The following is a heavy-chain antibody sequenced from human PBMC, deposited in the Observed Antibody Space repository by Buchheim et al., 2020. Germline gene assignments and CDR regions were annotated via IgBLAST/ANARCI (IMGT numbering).Heavy chain of an antibody. Sequence: EVQLLESGGGLVQPGGSLRLSCAASGFTFSSYAMSWVRQVPGKGREWVSAIGGSGGSTYYATSVKGRLTTSRDNSKNTLYLQMNSLRAEDTAVYYCAKDHGRPLEAIDYWGQGTL. D-gene: IGHD1-1*01. J-gene: IGHJ4*02. CDR3: AKDHGRPLEAIDY. CDR1: GFTFSSYA. V-gene: IGHV3-23*01. CDR2: IGGSGGST.